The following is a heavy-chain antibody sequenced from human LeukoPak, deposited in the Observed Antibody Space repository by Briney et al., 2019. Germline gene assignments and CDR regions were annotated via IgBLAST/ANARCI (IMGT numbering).Heavy chain of an antibody. Sequence: PSETLSLTCTVSGGSISSSSYYWGWIRQPPGKGLEWIGSIYYSGSTYYNPSLKSRVTISVDTSKNQFSLKLSSVTAADTAVYYCARVSNYYDSSGYSYYFDYWGQGTLVTVSS. J-gene: IGHJ4*02. CDR2: IYYSGST. CDR1: GGSISSSSYY. V-gene: IGHV4-39*07. CDR3: ARVSNYYDSSGYSYYFDY. D-gene: IGHD3-22*01.